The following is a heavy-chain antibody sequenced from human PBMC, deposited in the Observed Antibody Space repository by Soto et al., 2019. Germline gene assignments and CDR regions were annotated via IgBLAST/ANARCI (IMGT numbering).Heavy chain of an antibody. Sequence: QVQLVQSGAEVKKPGASVKVSCKASGYTFTSYAMHWVRQAPGQRLEWMGWINAGNGNTKYSQKFQGRVTITRDTSASTAYMELSSLRSEDTAVYYCARMSGYYFYDYWGQGTLVTVSS. D-gene: IGHD3-3*01. J-gene: IGHJ4*02. CDR1: GYTFTSYA. CDR3: ARMSGYYFYDY. CDR2: INAGNGNT. V-gene: IGHV1-3*01.